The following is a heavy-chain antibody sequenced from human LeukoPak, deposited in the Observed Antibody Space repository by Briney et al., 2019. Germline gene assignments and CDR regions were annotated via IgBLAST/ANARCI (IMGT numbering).Heavy chain of an antibody. Sequence: GRSLRLSCAASGFTFDDYAMHWVRHAPGKGLEWVSGISWNSGSIGYADSVKGRFTISRDNAKNSLYLQMNSLRAEDTALYYCAKEKGRGYPLTFDYWGQGTLVTVSS. D-gene: IGHD3-16*02. V-gene: IGHV3-9*01. CDR2: ISWNSGSI. CDR3: AKEKGRGYPLTFDY. J-gene: IGHJ4*02. CDR1: GFTFDDYA.